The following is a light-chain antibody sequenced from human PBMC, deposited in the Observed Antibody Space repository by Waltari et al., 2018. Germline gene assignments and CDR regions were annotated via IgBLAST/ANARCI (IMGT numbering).Light chain of an antibody. Sequence: QSALTQPASVSGSPGQSITISCTGTSSDVGGYNYVSWYQQHPGKAPKLMIYDVSKRPSGVSNRFSGSKSGNTASLTISGLQAEDEADYYRSSYTRSRTYVFGTGTKVTVL. J-gene: IGLJ1*01. CDR3: SSYTRSRTYV. V-gene: IGLV2-14*03. CDR1: SSDVGGYNY. CDR2: DVS.